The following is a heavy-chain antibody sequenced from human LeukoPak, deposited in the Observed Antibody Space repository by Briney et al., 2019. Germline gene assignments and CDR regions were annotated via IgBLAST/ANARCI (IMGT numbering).Heavy chain of an antibody. CDR2: ISGDGEST. J-gene: IGHJ4*02. CDR3: ARGYCNGGDCYFAD. CDR1: GVTLRNYA. V-gene: IGHV3-23*01. D-gene: IGHD2-8*02. Sequence: GGSLRLSCAASGVTLRNYAMTWIRQAPGKGLQWVSVISGDGESTYYADSVKGRFTISRDNAKNSLYLQMSSLRAEDTAVYYCARGYCNGGDCYFADWGQGTLVTVSS.